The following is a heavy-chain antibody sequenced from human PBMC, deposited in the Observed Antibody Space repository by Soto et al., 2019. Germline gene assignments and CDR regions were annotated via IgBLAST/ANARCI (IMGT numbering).Heavy chain of an antibody. J-gene: IGHJ4*02. D-gene: IGHD3-3*01. CDR1: GFTFSSYG. V-gene: IGHV3-33*01. CDR2: IWYDGSNK. Sequence: GGSLRLSCAASGFTFSSYGMHWVRQAPGKGLEWVAVIWYDGSNKYYADSVKGRFTISRDNSKNTLYLQMNSLRAEDTAVYYCARDPITIFGAVTSYYFDYWGQGTLVTVSS. CDR3: ARDPITIFGAVTSYYFDY.